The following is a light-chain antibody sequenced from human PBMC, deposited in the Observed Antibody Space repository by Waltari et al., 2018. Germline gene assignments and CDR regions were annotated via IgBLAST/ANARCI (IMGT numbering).Light chain of an antibody. J-gene: IGLJ2*01. V-gene: IGLV7-43*01. CDR1: TGAVTSGYY. Sequence: QTVVTQEPSLTVSPGGTVTLTCASSTGAVTSGYYPNWFQQKPGKAPRALIYSTTNKHPWTPARFSGSLLGGKAALTLSGVQPEDEAEYYCLLYYGGAQLGVFGGGTKLTVL. CDR2: STT. CDR3: LLYYGGAQLGV.